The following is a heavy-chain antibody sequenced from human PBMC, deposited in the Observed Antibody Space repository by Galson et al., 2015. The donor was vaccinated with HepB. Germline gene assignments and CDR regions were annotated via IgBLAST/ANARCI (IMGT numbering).Heavy chain of an antibody. D-gene: IGHD2-2*02. CDR1: GFTFSSYW. V-gene: IGHV3-7*03. CDR3: ARDGDYCSSTSCYNDY. Sequence: SLRLSCAASGFTFSSYWMSWVRQAPGKGLEWVANIKQDGSEKYYVDSVKGRFTISRDNAKNSLYLQMNSLRAEDTAVYYCARDGDYCSSTSCYNDYWGQGTLVTVSS. J-gene: IGHJ4*02. CDR2: IKQDGSEK.